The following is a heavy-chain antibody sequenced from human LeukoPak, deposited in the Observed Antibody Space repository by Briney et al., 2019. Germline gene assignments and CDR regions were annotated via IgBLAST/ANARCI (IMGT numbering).Heavy chain of an antibody. CDR1: GFTFSNAW. V-gene: IGHV3-15*01. D-gene: IGHD2-2*01. J-gene: IGHJ6*03. Sequence: GGSLRLSCAASGFTFSNAWMSWVRQAPGKGLEWVGRIKSKTDGGTTDYAAPVKGRFTISRDDSKNTLYLQMNSLKTEDTAVYYCTTLPRGVPAAISYYYYYMDVWGKGTTVTVSS. CDR2: IKSKTDGGTT. CDR3: TTLPRGVPAAISYYYYYMDV.